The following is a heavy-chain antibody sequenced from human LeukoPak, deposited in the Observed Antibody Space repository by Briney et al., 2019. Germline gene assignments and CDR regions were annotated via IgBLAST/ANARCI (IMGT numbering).Heavy chain of an antibody. V-gene: IGHV3-9*01. CDR3: AKARGYYSNYNSLDY. CDR1: RFTFGDFA. J-gene: IGHJ4*02. D-gene: IGHD4-11*01. Sequence: GRSLRLSCAASRFTFGDFAMHWVRQAPGKGLEWVSSISWNSGSIGYADSVKGRFTISRDNSKNTLYLQMNSLRAEDTAVYYCAKARGYYSNYNSLDYWGQGTLVTVSS. CDR2: ISWNSGSI.